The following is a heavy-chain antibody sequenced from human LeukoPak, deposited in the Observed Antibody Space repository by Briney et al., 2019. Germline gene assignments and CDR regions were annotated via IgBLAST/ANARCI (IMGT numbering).Heavy chain of an antibody. D-gene: IGHD3-22*01. Sequence: GGSLRLSCAASGFTFSSYGMHWVRQAPGKGLEWVAAISYDGSNKYYADSVKGGFTISRDNSKNTLYLQMNSLRAEDTAVYYCAKDLARKTYYYDSSGYSPPTDIWGQGTMVTVSS. V-gene: IGHV3-30*18. CDR2: ISYDGSNK. CDR1: GFTFSSYG. J-gene: IGHJ3*02. CDR3: AKDLARKTYYYDSSGYSPPTDI.